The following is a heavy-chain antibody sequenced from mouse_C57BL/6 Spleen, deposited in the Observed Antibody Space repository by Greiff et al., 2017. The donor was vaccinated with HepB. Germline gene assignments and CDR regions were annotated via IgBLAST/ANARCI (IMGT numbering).Heavy chain of an antibody. J-gene: IGHJ1*03. CDR3: ARKVVATGNYWYFDV. V-gene: IGHV5-17*01. CDR1: GFTFSDYG. Sequence: EVKLVESGGGLVKPGGSLKLSCAASGFTFSDYGMHWVRQAPEKGLEWVAYISSGSSTIYYADTVKGRFTISRDNAKNTLFLQMTSLRSEDTAMYYCARKVVATGNYWYFDVWGTGTTVTVSS. D-gene: IGHD1-1*01. CDR2: ISSGSSTI.